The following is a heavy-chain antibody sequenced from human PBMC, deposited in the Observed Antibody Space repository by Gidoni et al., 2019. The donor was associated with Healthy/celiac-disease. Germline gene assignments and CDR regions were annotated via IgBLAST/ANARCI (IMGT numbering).Heavy chain of an antibody. V-gene: IGHV4-59*13. CDR2: IYYSGST. Sequence: QVQLQESGPGLVKPSETLSLTCTVSGGSISSDYWSWIRQPPGKGLEWIGYIYYSGSTNYTPSLKSRVTISVDTSKNQFSLKLRSVTAADTAVYYCTRVSRDGYNFFDYWGQGTLVTVSS. CDR3: TRVSRDGYNFFDY. D-gene: IGHD5-12*01. J-gene: IGHJ4*02. CDR1: GGSISSDY.